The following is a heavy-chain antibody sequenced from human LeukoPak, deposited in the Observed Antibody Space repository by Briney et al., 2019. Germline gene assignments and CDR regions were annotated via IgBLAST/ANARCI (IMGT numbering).Heavy chain of an antibody. CDR1: GFTFGNYD. Sequence: GGSLRLSCAASGFTFGNYDMSWVRQAPGKGLEWVADIKQDGSEKYYVDSVKGRFTISRVNAKNSLYLQMNSLKAEDTAVYYCARGRERYTFDYWGQGTLVTVSS. J-gene: IGHJ4*02. V-gene: IGHV3-7*03. D-gene: IGHD1-26*01. CDR3: ARGRERYTFDY. CDR2: IKQDGSEK.